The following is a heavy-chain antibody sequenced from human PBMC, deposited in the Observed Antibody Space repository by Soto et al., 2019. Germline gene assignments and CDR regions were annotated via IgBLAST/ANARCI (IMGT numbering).Heavy chain of an antibody. Sequence: GGSLRLSCAAPGFTFSTYSMYWVRQAPGKGLEWVSSISGSSASIYYADSVKGRFTISRDNAQNSLYLQMNSLRAEDTAVYYRARDSGYDAATLHFGGHGTLVTVSS. CDR1: GFTFSTYS. CDR3: ARDSGYDAATLHF. J-gene: IGHJ4*01. V-gene: IGHV3-21*01. D-gene: IGHD5-12*01. CDR2: ISGSSASI.